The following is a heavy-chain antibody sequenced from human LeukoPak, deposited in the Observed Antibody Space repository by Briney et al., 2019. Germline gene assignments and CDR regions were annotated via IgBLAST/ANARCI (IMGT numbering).Heavy chain of an antibody. CDR3: ARALAVAADFDS. V-gene: IGHV1-46*01. Sequence: ASVKVSCTASGYTFTSYYMHWVRQAPGQGLEWMGIINPSGGSTSYAQKFQGRVTMTRDTSTSTVYMELSSLRSEDTAVYYCARALAVAADFDSWGQGTLVTVSS. J-gene: IGHJ4*02. CDR1: GYTFTSYY. CDR2: INPSGGST. D-gene: IGHD6-19*01.